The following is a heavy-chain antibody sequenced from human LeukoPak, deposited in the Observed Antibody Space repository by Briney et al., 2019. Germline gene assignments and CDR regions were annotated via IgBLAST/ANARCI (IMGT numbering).Heavy chain of an antibody. Sequence: GGSLRLSCAASGFTFSSYDFSNYAMSWVRQAPGKGLVWVSRINSDGSSTSYADSVKGRFTISRDNAKNTLYLQMNSLRAEDTAVYYCARDQYSDSPADYWGQGTLVTVSS. CDR1: GFTFSSYD. CDR2: INSDGSST. CDR3: ARDQYSDSPADY. J-gene: IGHJ4*02. D-gene: IGHD2-15*01. V-gene: IGHV3-74*01.